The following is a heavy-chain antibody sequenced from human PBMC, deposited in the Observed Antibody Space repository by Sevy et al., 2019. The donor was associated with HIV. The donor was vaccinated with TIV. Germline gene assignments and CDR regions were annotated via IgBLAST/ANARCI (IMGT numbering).Heavy chain of an antibody. CDR3: AKDASSSWTGGTFQH. V-gene: IGHV3-23*01. J-gene: IGHJ1*01. CDR1: GFIFSGYV. CDR2: ISASGGST. D-gene: IGHD6-13*01. Sequence: GGSLRLSCAASGFIFSGYVMSWVRQAPGKGLEWVSGISASGGSTYYADSVKGRFTVSRDNSKNKLYLEMNSLRAEDTAVYYCAKDASSSWTGGTFQHWGQGTLVTVSS.